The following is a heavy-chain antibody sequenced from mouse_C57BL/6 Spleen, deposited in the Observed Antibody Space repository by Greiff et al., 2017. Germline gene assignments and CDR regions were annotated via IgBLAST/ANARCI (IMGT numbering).Heavy chain of an antibody. CDR3: ARGFPAWFAY. CDR1: GYTFTSYW. J-gene: IGHJ3*01. CDR2: IDPSDSYT. Sequence: QVQLQQPGAELVMPGASVKLSCKASGYTFTSYWMHWVKQRPGQGLEWIGEIDPSDSYTNYNQKFKGKSTLTVDKSSSTAYMQLSSLTSEDSAVYYCARGFPAWFAYWGQGTLVTVS. V-gene: IGHV1-69*01.